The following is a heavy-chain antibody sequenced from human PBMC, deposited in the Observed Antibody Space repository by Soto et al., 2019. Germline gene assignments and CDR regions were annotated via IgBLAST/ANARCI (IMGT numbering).Heavy chain of an antibody. J-gene: IGHJ4*02. Sequence: TLSLTCSVSGGSVSDKTYYWSWIRQPPGKRLEWLALIYWHDDKRYSPSLKSRLTITKDTSKNQVVLTMTNMDPVDTATYYCTHRGGATVGLYYFDYLGQGALVTVSS. CDR2: IYWHDDK. V-gene: IGHV2-5*08. CDR1: GGSVSDKTYY. D-gene: IGHD3-16*01. CDR3: THRGGATVGLYYFDY.